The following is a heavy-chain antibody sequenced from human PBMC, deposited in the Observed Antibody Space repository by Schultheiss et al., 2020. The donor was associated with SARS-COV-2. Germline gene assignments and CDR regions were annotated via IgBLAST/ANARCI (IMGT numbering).Heavy chain of an antibody. CDR3: ARLPTGFPNWFDP. D-gene: IGHD3-9*01. V-gene: IGHV4-31*03. Sequence: SQTLSLTCTVSGGSISSGGYYWSWIRQHPGKGLEWIGYIYYSGSTYYNPSLKSRVTMSVDTSKNQFSLKLTSVTAADTAMYYCARLPTGFPNWFDPWGRGTLVTVSS. J-gene: IGHJ5*02. CDR1: GGSISSGGYY. CDR2: IYYSGST.